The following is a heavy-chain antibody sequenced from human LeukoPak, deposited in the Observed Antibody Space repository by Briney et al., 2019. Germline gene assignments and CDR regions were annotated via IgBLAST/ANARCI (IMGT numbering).Heavy chain of an antibody. J-gene: IGHJ4*02. CDR1: GGSFSGYY. CDR3: ARVRMAYWRSGPFFDY. Sequence: SETLSLTCAVYGGSFSGYYWSRIRQPPGKGLEWIGEINHSGSTNYNPSLKSRVTISVDTSKNQFSLKLSSVTAADTAVYYCARVRMAYWRSGPFFDYWGQGTLVTVSS. CDR2: INHSGST. V-gene: IGHV4-34*01. D-gene: IGHD2-8*02.